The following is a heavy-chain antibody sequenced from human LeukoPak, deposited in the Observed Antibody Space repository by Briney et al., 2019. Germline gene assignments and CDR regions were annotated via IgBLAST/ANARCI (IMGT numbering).Heavy chain of an antibody. J-gene: IGHJ4*02. CDR1: GFTFSSYG. D-gene: IGHD6-19*01. CDR3: AKDRGSGYLDY. V-gene: IGHV3-30*18. Sequence: SGGSLRLSCAASGFTFSSYGLHWVRQAPGKGPEWVAVISNDGSNKYYADSVKGRFTISRDNSKNTLYLQMNSLRAEDTAVYYCAKDRGSGYLDYWGQGTLVTVSS. CDR2: ISNDGSNK.